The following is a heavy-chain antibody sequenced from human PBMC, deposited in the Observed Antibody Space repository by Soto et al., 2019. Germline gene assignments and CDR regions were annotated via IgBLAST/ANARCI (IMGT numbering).Heavy chain of an antibody. D-gene: IGHD6-13*01. V-gene: IGHV3-53*02. CDR3: ASGQQVILRYYYGLDV. J-gene: IGHJ6*02. CDR2: IYYDDGST. Sequence: EVQLVETGGGLIQPGGSLRLSCAVSGFTVSTNYMSWVRQAPGKGLEWVSVIYYDDGSTYYADSVKGRFSISRDSSRNTLYLQMNSSRAEDTAVYYCASGQQVILRYYYGLDVWGQGTTVTVSS. CDR1: GFTVSTNY.